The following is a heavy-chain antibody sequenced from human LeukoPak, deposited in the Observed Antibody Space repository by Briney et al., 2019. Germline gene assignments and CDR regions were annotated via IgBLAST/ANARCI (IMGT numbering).Heavy chain of an antibody. J-gene: IGHJ4*02. CDR2: INHSGST. V-gene: IGHV4-34*01. D-gene: IGHD1-14*01. CDR3: ARIRFRKPLRSPYYFDY. CDR1: GGSISSYY. Sequence: SETLSLTCTVSGGSISSYYWSWIRQPPGKGLEWIGEINHSGSTNYNPSLKSRVTISVDTSKNQFSLKLSSVTAADTAVYYCARIRFRKPLRSPYYFDYWGQGTLVTVSS.